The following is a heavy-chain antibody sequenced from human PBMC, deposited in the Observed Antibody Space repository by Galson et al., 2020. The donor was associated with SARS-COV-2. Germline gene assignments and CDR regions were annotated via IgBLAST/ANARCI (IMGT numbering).Heavy chain of an antibody. CDR2: IFGSGSYR. CDR1: GFTFSDYT. Sequence: GESLKISCAASGFTFSDYTMIWVRQAPGKGLEWVSSIFGSGSYRYYADSVKGRFTISRDSAKSSLYLQMNSLGADDTAVYYCARLPVVRGVDSWGQGILVTVTS. V-gene: IGHV3-21*01. D-gene: IGHD3-10*01. J-gene: IGHJ4*02. CDR3: ARLPVVRGVDS.